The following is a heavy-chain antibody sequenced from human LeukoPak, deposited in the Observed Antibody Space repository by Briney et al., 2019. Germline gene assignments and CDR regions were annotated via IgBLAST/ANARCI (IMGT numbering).Heavy chain of an antibody. D-gene: IGHD6-13*01. CDR3: ARLAAKDGMDV. CDR2: IYYSGST. Sequence: SETLSLTCTVSGGSISSYYWSWIRQPPGKGLEWIGYIYYSGSTNYNPSLKSRVTISVDTSKNQFSLKLSSVTAADTAVYYCARLAAKDGMDVWGQGTTVTVSS. V-gene: IGHV4-59*08. J-gene: IGHJ6*02. CDR1: GGSISSYY.